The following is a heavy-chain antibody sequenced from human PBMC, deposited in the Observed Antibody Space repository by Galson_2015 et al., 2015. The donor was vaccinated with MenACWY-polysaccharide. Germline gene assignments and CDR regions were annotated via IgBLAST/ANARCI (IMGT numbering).Heavy chain of an antibody. J-gene: IGHJ4*02. D-gene: IGHD6-13*01. Sequence: SVKVSCKASGYMFTNYGINWVRQAPGQGPEWMGWINAFNGHTKYTQNLQCRVTITIDTSTNTVYMELRSLRSDDTAVYYCSRGSRGIAAAGIGFDSWGQGTLVTVSS. CDR1: GYMFTNYG. CDR3: SRGSRGIAAAGIGFDS. CDR2: INAFNGHT. V-gene: IGHV1-18*01.